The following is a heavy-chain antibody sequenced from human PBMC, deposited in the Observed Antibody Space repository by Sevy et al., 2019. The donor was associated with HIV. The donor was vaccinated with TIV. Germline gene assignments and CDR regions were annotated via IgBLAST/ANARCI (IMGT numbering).Heavy chain of an antibody. J-gene: IGHJ4*02. V-gene: IGHV3-23*01. CDR1: GFTFSSYA. D-gene: IGHD1-26*01. CDR2: ISGSGGST. CDR3: AKRMRELLYFDY. Sequence: GGSLRLSCAASGFTFSSYAMSWVRQAPGKGLEWVSAISGSGGSTYYADSVKGRFTISSDNSKNERYLQMNSLRAEDTAVYYCAKRMRELLYFDYWGQGTLVTVSS.